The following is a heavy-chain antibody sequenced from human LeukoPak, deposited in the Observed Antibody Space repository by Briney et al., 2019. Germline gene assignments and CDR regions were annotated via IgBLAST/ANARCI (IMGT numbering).Heavy chain of an antibody. D-gene: IGHD3-22*01. CDR1: GFSLSTSGVG. J-gene: IGHJ4*02. CDR2: IYWNDDK. CDR3: AHSPDSSGYYVAPYFDY. Sequence: GSGPTLVNPTPTLTLTCTFSGFSLSTSGVGVGWIRQPPGKALEWLALIYWNDDKRYSPSLKSRLTITKDTSKDQVVLTMTNMDPVDTATYYCAHSPDSSGYYVAPYFDYWGQGTLVTVSS. V-gene: IGHV2-5*01.